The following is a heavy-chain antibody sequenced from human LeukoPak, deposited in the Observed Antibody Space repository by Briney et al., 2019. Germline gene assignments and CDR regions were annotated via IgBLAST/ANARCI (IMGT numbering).Heavy chain of an antibody. CDR3: AKDRESGSYLFDY. CDR2: ISGSGGST. Sequence: PGGSLPLSCAASGFTFSSYAMSWVRQAPGKGLEWVSAISGSGGSTYYADSVKGRFTISRDNSKNTLYLQMNSLRAEDTAVYYCAKDRESGSYLFDYWGQATLATVSS. V-gene: IGHV3-23*01. D-gene: IGHD1-26*01. J-gene: IGHJ4*01. CDR1: GFTFSSYA.